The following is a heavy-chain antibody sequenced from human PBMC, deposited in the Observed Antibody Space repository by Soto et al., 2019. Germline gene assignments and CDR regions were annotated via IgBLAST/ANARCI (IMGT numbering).Heavy chain of an antibody. D-gene: IGHD2-2*01. Sequence: EVQLVESGGGLVQPGGSLRLSCAASGFTFSSYWMHWVRQVPGKGLVWVSRINSDGSSTTYADSVKGRFTISRDNAENTLYLQMNSLRAEDTGVYYSARVETCCSTSCYSVFDSWGQGTLVTVSS. CDR3: ARVETCCSTSCYSVFDS. V-gene: IGHV3-74*01. CDR1: GFTFSSYW. CDR2: INSDGSST. J-gene: IGHJ4*02.